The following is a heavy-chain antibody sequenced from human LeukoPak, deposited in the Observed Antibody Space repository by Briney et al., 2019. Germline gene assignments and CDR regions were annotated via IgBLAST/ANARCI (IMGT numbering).Heavy chain of an antibody. CDR1: GITFNWSW. J-gene: IGHJ6*04. D-gene: IGHD5-12*01. V-gene: IGHV3-7*01. Sequence: GGSLRLSCAASGITFNWSWMNWVRQAPGKGLEWVANMDPSGSQKRYVDSVKGRFTISRDNAKNSLYLQMNSLRAEDTAVFYCARGRGVGVWGKGTTVTVSS. CDR2: MDPSGSQK. CDR3: ARGRGVGV.